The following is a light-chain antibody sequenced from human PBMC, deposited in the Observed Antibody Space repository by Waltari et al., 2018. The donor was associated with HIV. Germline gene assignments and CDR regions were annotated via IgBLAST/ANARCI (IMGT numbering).Light chain of an antibody. Sequence: EIVLTQSPATLSLSPGESATLSCRASKSVSTYLAWYQQRPGQAPRLLIYGASNRATGIPVRFSGSGSGTDFTLTISSLEPEDFAVYYCQQRSNWLSLSFGGGTKVEIK. J-gene: IGKJ4*01. V-gene: IGKV3-11*01. CDR3: QQRSNWLSLS. CDR1: KSVSTY. CDR2: GAS.